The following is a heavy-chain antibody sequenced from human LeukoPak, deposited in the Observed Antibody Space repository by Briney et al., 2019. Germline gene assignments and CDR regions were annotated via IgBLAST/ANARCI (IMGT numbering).Heavy chain of an antibody. Sequence: PGGSLRLSCAASGFTFSSYAMHWVRQAPGKGLEWVAVISYDGSNKYYADSVKGRFTISRDNSKNTLYLQMNSLGAEDTAVYYCARDLLINEDYWGQGTLVTVSS. CDR1: GFTFSSYA. CDR3: ARDLLINEDY. J-gene: IGHJ4*02. D-gene: IGHD3-10*01. V-gene: IGHV3-30*04. CDR2: ISYDGSNK.